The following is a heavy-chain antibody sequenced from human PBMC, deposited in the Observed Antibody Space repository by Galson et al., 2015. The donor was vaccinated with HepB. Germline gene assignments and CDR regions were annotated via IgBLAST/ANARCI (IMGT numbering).Heavy chain of an antibody. V-gene: IGHV3-23*01. D-gene: IGHD7-27*01. Sequence: SLRLSCAASGFTFNNYAMSWVRQAPGKGLEWVSSISSASINTYYADSVKGRFTISRDNSKNTLSLQMNSLRDEDTAVYFCAKERIGKTSTGEASSYWGQGALVTVSS. CDR3: AKERIGKTSTGEASSY. J-gene: IGHJ4*02. CDR1: GFTFNNYA. CDR2: ISSASINT.